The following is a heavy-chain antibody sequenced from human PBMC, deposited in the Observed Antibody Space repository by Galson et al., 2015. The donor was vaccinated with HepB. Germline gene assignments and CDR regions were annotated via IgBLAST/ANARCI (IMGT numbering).Heavy chain of an antibody. J-gene: IGHJ5*02. V-gene: IGHV1-2*02. CDR3: ARDGFLGGSSWNWFDP. CDR1: GYTFTGYY. Sequence: SVKVSCKASGYTFTGYYMHWVRQAPGQGLEWMGWINPNSGGTNYAQKFQGRVTMTRNTSISTAYMELSSLRSEDTAVYYCARDGFLGGSSWNWFDPWGQGTLVTVSS. CDR2: INPNSGGT. D-gene: IGHD6-13*01.